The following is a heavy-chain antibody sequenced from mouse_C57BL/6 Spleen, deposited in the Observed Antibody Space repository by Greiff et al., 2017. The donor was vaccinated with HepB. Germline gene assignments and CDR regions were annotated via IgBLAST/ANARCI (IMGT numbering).Heavy chain of an antibody. V-gene: IGHV6-3*01. CDR1: GFTFSNYW. Sequence: EVMLVESGGGLVQPGGSMKLSCVASGFTFSNYWMNWVRQSPEKGLEWVAQIRLKSDNYATHYAESVKGRFTISRDDSKSSVYLQMNNLRAEDTGIYYCTGGGFLAWFAYWGQGTLVTVSA. J-gene: IGHJ3*01. CDR3: TGGGFLAWFAY. CDR2: IRLKSDNYAT.